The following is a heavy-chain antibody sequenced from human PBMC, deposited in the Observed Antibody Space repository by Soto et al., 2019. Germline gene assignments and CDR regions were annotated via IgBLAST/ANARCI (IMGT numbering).Heavy chain of an antibody. D-gene: IGHD6-13*01. CDR2: IYYSGST. J-gene: IGHJ4*02. Sequence: SETLSLTCTVSGGSISSSSYYWGWIRQPPGKGLEWIGSIYYSGSTYYNPSLKSRVTISVDTSKNQFSLKLSSVTAADTAVYYCARHSRGGEIAAAGKPDYWGQGTLVTVSS. V-gene: IGHV4-39*01. CDR3: ARHSRGGEIAAAGKPDY. CDR1: GGSISSSSYY.